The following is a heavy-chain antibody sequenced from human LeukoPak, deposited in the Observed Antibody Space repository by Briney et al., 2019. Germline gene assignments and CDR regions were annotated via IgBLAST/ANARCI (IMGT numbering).Heavy chain of an antibody. CDR3: ARLPMAGNYYFDS. Sequence: PGGSLRLSCAASGFTFSDFQMSSIRQAPGKGLEWVSYISGGGGLIYYADSVKGRFSISRDNAKNSLFLQMNSLRAEDTAVHYCARLPMAGNYYFDSWGQGTLVTVSS. J-gene: IGHJ4*02. CDR2: ISGGGGLI. D-gene: IGHD6-19*01. CDR1: GFTFSDFQ. V-gene: IGHV3-11*04.